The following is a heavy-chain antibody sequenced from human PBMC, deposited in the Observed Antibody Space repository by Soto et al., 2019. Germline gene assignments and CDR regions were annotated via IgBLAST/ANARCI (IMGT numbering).Heavy chain of an antibody. CDR2: INPNSGAT. D-gene: IGHD3-3*01. J-gene: IGHJ5*02. CDR3: ARGGGTILAPLP. V-gene: IGHV1-2*02. Sequence: QVQLVQSGAEVKKPGASVKVSCKASGYTFTGYFMHWVRQAPGQGLEWMGWINPNSGATKYAQMFQGRVTLSRDTSIRTAYMELTGLRSDDTAVYYCARGGGTILAPLPWGQGTQVTVSS. CDR1: GYTFTGYF.